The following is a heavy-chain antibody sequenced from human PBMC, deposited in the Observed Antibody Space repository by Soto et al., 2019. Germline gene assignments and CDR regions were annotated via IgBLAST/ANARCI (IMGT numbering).Heavy chain of an antibody. CDR2: INPSGGST. CDR3: ARDLSSGPTHYYYGMDV. D-gene: IGHD6-19*01. J-gene: IGHJ6*02. V-gene: IGHV1-46*01. Sequence: ASVKVSCKASGYTFTSYYMHWVRQAPGQGLEWMGIINPSGGSTSYAQKFQGRVTMTRDTSTSTVYMELSSLRSEDAAVYYCARDLSSGPTHYYYGMDVWGQGTTVTVYS. CDR1: GYTFTSYY.